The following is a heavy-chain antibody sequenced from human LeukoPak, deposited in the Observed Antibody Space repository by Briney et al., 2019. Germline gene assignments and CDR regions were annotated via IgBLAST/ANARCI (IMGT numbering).Heavy chain of an antibody. CDR2: IKFDESAT. CDR3: ARGGRGTYLNDY. V-gene: IGHV3-74*01. J-gene: IGHJ4*02. D-gene: IGHD1-26*01. CDR1: GFTFSSYW. Sequence: GGSLGLSCAASGFTFSSYWMHWVRQAPGKGLVWVSRIKFDESATNYADSVKGRFTISRDNDRNTVYLQMNSLRGEDTAVYYCARGGRGTYLNDYWGQGTLVTVSS.